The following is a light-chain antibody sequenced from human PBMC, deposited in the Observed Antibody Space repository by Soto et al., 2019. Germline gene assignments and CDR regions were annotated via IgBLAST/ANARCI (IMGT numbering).Light chain of an antibody. V-gene: IGKV1-5*01. CDR1: QTISKW. CDR2: DAS. CDR3: QQYTGYSQWT. Sequence: IHVTQTTATLSAAVGARVPSTGRASQTISKWLAWYQQKPGQAPKLMVYDASTLESGVPSRFSGSGSGTDFSLTISSLQPVDFATYYCQQYTGYSQWTFGPGTKVDIK. J-gene: IGKJ1*01.